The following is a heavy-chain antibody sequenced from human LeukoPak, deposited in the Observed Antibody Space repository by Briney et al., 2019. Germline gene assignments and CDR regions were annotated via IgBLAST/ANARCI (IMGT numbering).Heavy chain of an antibody. CDR3: ARGRSTYYDILTGCLFDY. CDR2: INHSGST. D-gene: IGHD3-9*01. V-gene: IGHV4-34*01. CDR1: GGSVSGYY. J-gene: IGHJ4*02. Sequence: SETLSLTCAVYGGSVSGYYWSWIRQPPGKGLEWIGEINHSGSTNYNPSLKSRVTISVDTSKNQFSLKLSSVTAADTAEYYCARGRSTYYDILTGCLFDYWGQGTLVTVSS.